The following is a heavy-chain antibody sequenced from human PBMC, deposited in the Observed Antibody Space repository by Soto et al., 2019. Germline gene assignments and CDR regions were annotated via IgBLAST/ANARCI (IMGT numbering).Heavy chain of an antibody. V-gene: IGHV1-69*05. Sequence: QVQLVQSGAEVKKPGSSVKVSCKASSGTFNSYAISWVLQAPGQGLEWMGVIIPIFGSAYYAQKFQGRITITTDESTSTEYLELSSLRSEDTAVYYCASHWGQAKRYYYYGMDVWGQGTTVTVSS. J-gene: IGHJ6*02. CDR3: ASHWGQAKRYYYYGMDV. CDR2: IIPIFGSA. CDR1: SGTFNSYA. D-gene: IGHD7-27*01.